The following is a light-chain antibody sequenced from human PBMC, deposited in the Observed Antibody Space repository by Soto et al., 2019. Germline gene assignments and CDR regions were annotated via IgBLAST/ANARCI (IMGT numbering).Light chain of an antibody. CDR3: QQYSKWPQT. CDR2: NAF. CDR1: QSINNN. V-gene: IGKV3-15*01. Sequence: EIVVTQSPATLSVSPGERATLSCRASQSINNNLAWYQQKPGQAPRLLIYNAFTRATGIPARFSGSGSGTEFTLTISSLQSEDFAIYYCQQYSKWPQTFGQGTKVDIK. J-gene: IGKJ1*01.